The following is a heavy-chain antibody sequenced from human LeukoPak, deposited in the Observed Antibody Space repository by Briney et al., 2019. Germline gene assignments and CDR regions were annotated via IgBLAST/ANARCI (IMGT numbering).Heavy chain of an antibody. CDR1: GYTFTSYG. D-gene: IGHD3-10*01. Sequence: ASVKVSCKASGYTFTSYGISWVRQAPGQGLEWMGWISAYNGNTNYAQKLQGRVTMTTDTSTSTAYMELRSLRSDDTAVYYCARAKRKSMVRGVIIEGNWFDPWGQGTLVTVSS. CDR3: ARAKRKSMVRGVIIEGNWFDP. V-gene: IGHV1-18*04. CDR2: ISAYNGNT. J-gene: IGHJ5*02.